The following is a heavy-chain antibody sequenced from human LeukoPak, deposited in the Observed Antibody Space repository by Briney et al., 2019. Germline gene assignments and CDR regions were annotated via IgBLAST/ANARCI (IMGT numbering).Heavy chain of an antibody. CDR1: GGSISSGDYY. V-gene: IGHV4-30-4*01. D-gene: IGHD3-10*01. CDR3: ARRGYGSGSYYSS. J-gene: IGHJ5*02. Sequence: PSETLSLTCTVSGGSISSGDYYWSWIRQPPGKGLEWIGYIYYSGSTYYNPSLKSRVTISVDTSKNQFSLKLSSVTAADTAVYYCARRGYGSGSYYSSWGQGTLVTVSS. CDR2: IYYSGST.